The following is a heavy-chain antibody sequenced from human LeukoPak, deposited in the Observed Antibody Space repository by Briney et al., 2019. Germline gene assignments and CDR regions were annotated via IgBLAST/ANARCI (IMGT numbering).Heavy chain of an antibody. CDR3: AGDGPRGYSYGYNAFDI. V-gene: IGHV1-46*01. D-gene: IGHD5-18*01. CDR2: INPSGGST. J-gene: IGHJ3*02. Sequence: ASVKVSCKASGYTFTSYYMHWVRQAPGQGLEWMGIINPSGGSTSYAQKFQGRVTMTRDTSTSTVYMELSSLRSEDTAVYYCAGDGPRGYSYGYNAFDIWGQGTMVTVSS. CDR1: GYTFTSYY.